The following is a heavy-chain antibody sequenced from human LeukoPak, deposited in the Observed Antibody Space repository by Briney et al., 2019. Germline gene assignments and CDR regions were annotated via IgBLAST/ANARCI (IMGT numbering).Heavy chain of an antibody. V-gene: IGHV3-48*03. CDR3: TRDQTPYY. CDR2: ISSSGSTI. Sequence: GGSLRLSCAASGFTFSSYEMNWVRQAPGKGLEWVSYISSSGSTIYYADSVKGRFTISRDNSKNTLYLQMNSLRAEDTAVYYCTRDQTPYYWGQGTLVTVSS. J-gene: IGHJ4*02. CDR1: GFTFSSYE.